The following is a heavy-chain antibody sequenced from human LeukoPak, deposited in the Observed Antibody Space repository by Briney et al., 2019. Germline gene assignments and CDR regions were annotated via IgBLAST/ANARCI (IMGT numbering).Heavy chain of an antibody. CDR2: ISGSGGST. V-gene: IGHV3-23*01. CDR1: GMKLSNFG. CDR3: ARRGVVIRVILVGFHKEAYYFDS. Sequence: GGSLRLSCRVSGMKLSNFGLGWVRQATGKGLEWVASISGSGGSTKYADSVKGRFTISRDNPKNTLYLQMTSLRAEDTAVYFCARRGVVIRVILVGFHKEAYYFDSWGQGALVTVSS. D-gene: IGHD3-22*01. J-gene: IGHJ4*02.